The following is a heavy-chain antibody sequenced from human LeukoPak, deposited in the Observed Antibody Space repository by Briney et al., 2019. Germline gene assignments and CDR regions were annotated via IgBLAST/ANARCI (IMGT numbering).Heavy chain of an antibody. CDR3: ARVLAADDGLYNWFDP. J-gene: IGHJ5*02. V-gene: IGHV1-46*01. CDR2: ISPSGGST. Sequence: ASVKVSCKAFGYTFTRYYMHWVRQAPGQGPEWMGVISPSGGSTTYAQKFQGRVTLTRDMSTSTDYLELSSLRSEDTAVYYCARVLAADDGLYNWFDPWGQGTLVTVSS. D-gene: IGHD6-13*01. CDR1: GYTFTRYY.